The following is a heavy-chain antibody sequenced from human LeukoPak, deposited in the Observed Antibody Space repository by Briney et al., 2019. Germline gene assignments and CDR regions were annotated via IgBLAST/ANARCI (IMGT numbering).Heavy chain of an antibody. CDR3: ARVYGVGGYYFDY. Sequence: SETLSLTCTVSGGSISSSSYYWGWIRQPPGKGLEWIGSIYYSGSTYYNPSLKSRVTISVDTSKNQFSLKLSSVTAADTAVYYCARVYGVGGYYFDYWGQGTLVTVSS. V-gene: IGHV4-39*07. J-gene: IGHJ4*02. D-gene: IGHD4-17*01. CDR1: GGSISSSSYY. CDR2: IYYSGST.